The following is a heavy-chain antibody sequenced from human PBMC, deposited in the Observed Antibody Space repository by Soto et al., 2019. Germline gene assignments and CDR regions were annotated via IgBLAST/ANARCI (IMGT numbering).Heavy chain of an antibody. J-gene: IGHJ6*02. V-gene: IGHV1-69*13. CDR3: ASLFQYYYVSSGYFRYYYGMVV. D-gene: IGHD3-22*01. CDR2: IIPIFGTA. CDR1: GGTFSSYA. Sequence: SVKVSCKASGGTFSSYAISWVRQAPGQGLEWMGGIIPIFGTANYAQKFQGRVTITADESTSTAYMELSSLRSEDTAVYYCASLFQYYYVSSGYFRYYYGMVVWGQGTTVTVS.